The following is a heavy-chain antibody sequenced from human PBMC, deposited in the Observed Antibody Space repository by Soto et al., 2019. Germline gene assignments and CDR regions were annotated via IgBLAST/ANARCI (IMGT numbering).Heavy chain of an antibody. CDR3: ARDLRSTGGMDV. CDR2: ISSSGSTI. D-gene: IGHD2-2*01. J-gene: IGHJ6*02. Sequence: EVQLVESGGGLVQPGGSLRLSCAASGFTFSSYAMNWVRQAPGKGLEWVSYISSSGSTIYYADSVKGRFTISRDNAKNSLYLQMNSLRAEDTAVYYCARDLRSTGGMDVWGQGTTVTVSS. V-gene: IGHV3-48*03. CDR1: GFTFSSYA.